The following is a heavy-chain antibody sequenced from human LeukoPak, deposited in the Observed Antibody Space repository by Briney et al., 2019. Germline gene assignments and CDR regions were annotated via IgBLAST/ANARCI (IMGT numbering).Heavy chain of an antibody. CDR3: ADGDYY. CDR2: ISSRSDTI. J-gene: IGHJ4*02. D-gene: IGHD4-17*01. CDR1: GFTFSRYS. V-gene: IGHV3-48*01. Sequence: GGSLRLSCAASGFTFSRYSMNWVRQAPGKGLEWVSYISSRSDTIYYADSVKGRFTISGDNAQNSLYLQMNSLRAEDTAVYYCADGDYYWGQGTLVTVSS.